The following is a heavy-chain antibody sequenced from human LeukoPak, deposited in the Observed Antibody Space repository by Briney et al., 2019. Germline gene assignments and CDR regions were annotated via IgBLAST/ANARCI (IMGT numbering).Heavy chain of an antibody. CDR2: IKQDGSEK. V-gene: IGHV3-7*01. CDR3: ARFKGVDFWSGYQEYYFDY. Sequence: GGSLRLSCAASGFTFSSYWMSWVRQAPGKGLEWVANIKQDGSEKYYVDSVKGRFTISRDNAKNSLYLQMNSLRAEDTAVYYCARFKGVDFWSGYQEYYFDYWGQGTLVTVSS. J-gene: IGHJ4*02. D-gene: IGHD3-3*01. CDR1: GFTFSSYW.